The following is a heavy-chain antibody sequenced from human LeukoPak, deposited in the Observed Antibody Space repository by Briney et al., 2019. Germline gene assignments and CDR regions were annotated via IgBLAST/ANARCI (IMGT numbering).Heavy chain of an antibody. CDR3: ATLHFYAMGV. CDR2: ISGSGANR. Sequence: PGGSLRLSCAASGLRFSDQYMIWICQTPGKGLEWVSFISGSGANRFYADSMKGRFTISKDNTKNSLYLQMNSLRAEDTAIYYCATLHFYAMGVWGQGTTVTVS. V-gene: IGHV3-11*01. CDR1: GLRFSDQY. J-gene: IGHJ6*02.